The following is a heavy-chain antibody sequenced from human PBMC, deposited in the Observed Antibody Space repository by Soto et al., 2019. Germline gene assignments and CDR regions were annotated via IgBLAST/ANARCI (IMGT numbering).Heavy chain of an antibody. CDR3: ASEGGVAGYSSSWWRAFDI. V-gene: IGHV3-30-3*01. CDR1: GFTFSSYA. J-gene: IGHJ3*02. CDR2: ISYDGSNK. Sequence: GGSLRLSCAASGFTFSSYAMHWVRQAPGKGLEWVAVISYDGSNKYYADSVKGRFTISRDNSKNTLYLQMNSLRAEDTAVYYCASEGGVAGYSSSWWRAFDIWGQGTMVTVSS. D-gene: IGHD6-13*01.